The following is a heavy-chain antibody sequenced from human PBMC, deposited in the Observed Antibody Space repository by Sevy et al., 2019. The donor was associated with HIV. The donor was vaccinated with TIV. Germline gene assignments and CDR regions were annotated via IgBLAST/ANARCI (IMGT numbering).Heavy chain of an antibody. CDR3: ARDVTVLPRFKGAFDI. J-gene: IGHJ3*02. D-gene: IGHD1-20*01. V-gene: IGHV3-48*01. Sequence: GGSLRLSCAASGFTFSSYSMNWVRQAPGKGLEWVSYISSSSSTIYYADSVKGRFTISRDNAKNSLYLQMNSLRAEDTAVYYCARDVTVLPRFKGAFDIWGQGTMVTVSS. CDR1: GFTFSSYS. CDR2: ISSSSSTI.